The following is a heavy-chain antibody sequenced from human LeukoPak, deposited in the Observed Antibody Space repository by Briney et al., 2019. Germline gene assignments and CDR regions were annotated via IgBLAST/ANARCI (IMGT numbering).Heavy chain of an antibody. CDR3: ARIGQQLLGFDY. J-gene: IGHJ4*02. D-gene: IGHD6-13*01. CDR2: MNPNSGNT. Sequence: GASVKVSCKASGYTFTSYDINWVRQATGQGLEWMGWMNPNSGNTGYAQKFQGRVTMTRNTSISTAYMELSSLRSEDTAVYYCARIGQQLLGFDYCGQGTLVTVSS. CDR1: GYTFTSYD. V-gene: IGHV1-8*01.